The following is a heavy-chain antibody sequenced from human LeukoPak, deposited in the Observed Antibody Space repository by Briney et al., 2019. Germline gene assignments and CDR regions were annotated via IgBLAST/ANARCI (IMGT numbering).Heavy chain of an antibody. J-gene: IGHJ4*02. CDR1: GGSISSYY. V-gene: IGHV4-59*01. CDR2: IYYSGST. CDR3: ARDRGGSLDY. D-gene: IGHD3-10*01. Sequence: SETLSLTCTVSGGSISSYYWSWIRQPPRKGLEWIGYIYYSGSTNYNPSLKSRVTISVDTSKNQFSLKLSSVTAADTAVYYCARDRGGSLDYWGQGTLVTVSS.